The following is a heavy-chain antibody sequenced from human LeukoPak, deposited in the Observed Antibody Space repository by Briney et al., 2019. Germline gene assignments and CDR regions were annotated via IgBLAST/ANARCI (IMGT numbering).Heavy chain of an antibody. CDR2: INPSGGST. CDR1: GYIFTSYY. J-gene: IGHJ4*02. CDR3: ARDGGHVRFGESIAFHY. V-gene: IGHV1-46*01. Sequence: ASVKVSCKASGYIFTSYYMHWVRQAPGQGLEWMGLINPSGGSTRYAQKFQGRVTMTRDTSTSTVYMELSSLRSEDTAVYYCARDGGHVRFGESIAFHYWGQGTLVTVSS. D-gene: IGHD3-10*01.